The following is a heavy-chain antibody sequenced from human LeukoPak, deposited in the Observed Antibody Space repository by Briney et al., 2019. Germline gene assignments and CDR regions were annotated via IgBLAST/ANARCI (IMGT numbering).Heavy chain of an antibody. V-gene: IGHV3-23*01. CDR1: GFTFSSYA. CDR2: ISGSGGST. CDR3: AKARVPEVVVITTPFDY. D-gene: IGHD3-22*01. Sequence: QAGGSLRLSCAASGFTFSSYAMSWVRQAPGKGLEWVSAISGSGGSTYYADSVKGRFTISRDNSKNTLYLQMNSLRAEDTAVYYCAKARVPEVVVITTPFDYWGQGTLVTVSS. J-gene: IGHJ4*02.